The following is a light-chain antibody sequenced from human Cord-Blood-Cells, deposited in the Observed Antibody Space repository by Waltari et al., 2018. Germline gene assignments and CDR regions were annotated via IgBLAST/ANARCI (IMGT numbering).Light chain of an antibody. Sequence: SSELTQDPAVSVAFGQTVRITCQGDSLRSYYASWYQQKPGQAPFHLIYGKNNRPSGIPDRFSGSSSGNTASLTITGAQAEDEADYYCNSRDSSGNHVVFGGGTKLTVL. CDR3: NSRDSSGNHVV. J-gene: IGLJ2*01. CDR1: SLRSYY. V-gene: IGLV3-19*01. CDR2: GKN.